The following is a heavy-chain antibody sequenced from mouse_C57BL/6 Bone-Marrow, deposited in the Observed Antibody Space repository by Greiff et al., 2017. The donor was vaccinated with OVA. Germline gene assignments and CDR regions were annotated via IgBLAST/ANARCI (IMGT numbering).Heavy chain of an antibody. CDR1: GFTFSSYA. CDR3: ARGTTVVATTLDY. D-gene: IGHD1-1*01. J-gene: IGHJ2*01. Sequence: EVKLVESGGGLVKPGGSLKLSCAASGFTFSSYAMSWVRQTPEKRLAWVATISDGGSYTYYPDNVKGRFTISRDNAKNNLYLQMSHLKSEDTAMYYCARGTTVVATTLDYWGQGTTLTVSS. V-gene: IGHV5-4*03. CDR2: ISDGGSYT.